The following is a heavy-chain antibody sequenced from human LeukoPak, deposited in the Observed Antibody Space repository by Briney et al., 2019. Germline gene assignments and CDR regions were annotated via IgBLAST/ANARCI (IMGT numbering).Heavy chain of an antibody. D-gene: IGHD6-6*01. V-gene: IGHV1-18*01. Sequence: ASVKVSCKASGYTFTYYAISWVRQAPGQGLEWMGRISAYNGNKNYAQKLQGRVTMTTYTSTRTAYMELRSLRSDDTAMYYCARDHASSPAARLDYWGQGTLVTVSS. CDR1: GYTFTYYA. J-gene: IGHJ4*02. CDR2: ISAYNGNK. CDR3: ARDHASSPAARLDY.